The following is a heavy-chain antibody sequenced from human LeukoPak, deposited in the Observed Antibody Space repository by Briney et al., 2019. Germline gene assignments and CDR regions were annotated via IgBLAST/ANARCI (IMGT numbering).Heavy chain of an antibody. CDR3: ARDGAVGRPIDP. Sequence: PGGSLRLSCAASGFTFDDYAMHWVRQAPGKGLEWVSLISGDGGSKDYADSVKGRFTISRDDSKNTLYLQMNSLSADDTAVYYCARDGAVGRPIDPWGQGTLVTVSS. D-gene: IGHD3-10*01. J-gene: IGHJ5*02. CDR2: ISGDGGSK. V-gene: IGHV3-43*02. CDR1: GFTFDDYA.